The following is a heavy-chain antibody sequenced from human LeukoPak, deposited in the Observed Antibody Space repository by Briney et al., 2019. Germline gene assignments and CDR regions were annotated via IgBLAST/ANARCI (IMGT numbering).Heavy chain of an antibody. D-gene: IGHD1-26*01. V-gene: IGHV3-23*01. J-gene: IGHJ4*02. CDR3: AKGKGTGSYYYFDY. CDR1: GFTFSRFW. CDR2: ISNSGGTI. Sequence: GGSLRLSCAASGFTFSRFWMNWVRQAPGEGLEWVSAISNSGGTIHYADSVKGQFTISRDNSKNTLYLQMNSLTAEDTAVYHCAKGKGTGSYYYFDYWGQGTLVIVSS.